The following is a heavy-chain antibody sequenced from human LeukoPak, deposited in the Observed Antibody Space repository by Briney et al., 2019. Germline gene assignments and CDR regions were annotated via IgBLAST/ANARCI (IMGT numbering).Heavy chain of an antibody. CDR1: GLRFSSSW. CDR3: GREVLGRGWHRDLDY. V-gene: IGHV3-7*01. Sequence: PGGSLRLSCSASGLRFSSSWMSCVRPAPGKGLEWVANIMQGGSEKYYVDSVKGRFTISRDNTKNPLYLQMNRLRAEDTVVFYCGREVLGRGWHRDLDYRGQGAPAAV. J-gene: IGHJ4*02. CDR2: IMQGGSEK. D-gene: IGHD6-19*01.